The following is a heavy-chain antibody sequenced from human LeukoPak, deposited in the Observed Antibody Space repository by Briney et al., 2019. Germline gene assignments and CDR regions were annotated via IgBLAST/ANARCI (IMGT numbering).Heavy chain of an antibody. Sequence: PGGSLRLSCAASGFTFSSYSMNWVRQAPGKGLEWVSSISSSSSSIYSPDSVKGRFTISRDNPKHALYLQMNSLRGEDTAVYYCVGVQQRGFDYWGQGTLVTVSS. CDR2: ISSSSSSI. V-gene: IGHV3-21*01. D-gene: IGHD6-13*01. CDR3: VGVQQRGFDY. J-gene: IGHJ4*02. CDR1: GFTFSSYS.